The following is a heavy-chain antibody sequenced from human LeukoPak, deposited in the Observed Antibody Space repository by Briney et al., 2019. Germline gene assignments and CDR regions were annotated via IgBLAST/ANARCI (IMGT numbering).Heavy chain of an antibody. D-gene: IGHD2-2*01. J-gene: IGHJ4*02. Sequence: ASVKVSCKASGYTFTSYGISWVRQAPGQGLEWMGWISTNNGDRNSAQKFQGRVTMTIDTSTRTGYMELRSLRSDDTAVYYCARGGYAFDYWGQGTLVTVSS. CDR1: GYTFTSYG. CDR2: ISTNNGDR. CDR3: ARGGYAFDY. V-gene: IGHV1-18*01.